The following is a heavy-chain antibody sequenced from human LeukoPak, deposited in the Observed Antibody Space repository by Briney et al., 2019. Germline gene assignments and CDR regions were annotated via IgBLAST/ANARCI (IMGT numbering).Heavy chain of an antibody. CDR1: GFSFSIYW. CDR2: ITSDGSTT. V-gene: IGHV3-74*01. CDR3: ARGWEQQGVGAFHV. D-gene: IGHD1/OR15-1a*01. J-gene: IGHJ3*01. Sequence: HPGGSLRLSCFASGFSFSIYWMHWVRQAPGKGLVWVSRITSDGSTTNYADSVEGRLTISRDNAKNTLFLQMNSLRAEDTAVYYCARGWEQQGVGAFHVWGQGTMVTVSS.